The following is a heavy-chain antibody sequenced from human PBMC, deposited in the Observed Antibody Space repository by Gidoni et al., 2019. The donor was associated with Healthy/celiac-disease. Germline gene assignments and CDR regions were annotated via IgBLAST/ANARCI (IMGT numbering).Heavy chain of an antibody. CDR2: IYYSGST. CDR3: ARGAPYYYDSSGYYPFHYMDV. CDR1: GGSISSYY. Sequence: QVQLQESGPGLVKPSETLSLTCTVSGGSISSYYWSWIRQPPGKGLEWIGYIYYSGSTNYNPSLKSRVTISVDTSKNQFSLKLSSVTAADTAVYYCARGAPYYYDSSGYYPFHYMDVWGKGTTVTVSS. J-gene: IGHJ6*03. V-gene: IGHV4-59*01. D-gene: IGHD3-22*01.